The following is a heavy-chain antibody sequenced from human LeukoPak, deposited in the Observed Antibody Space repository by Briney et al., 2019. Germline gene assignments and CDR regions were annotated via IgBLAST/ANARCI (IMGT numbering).Heavy chain of an antibody. V-gene: IGHV3-23*01. CDR1: EFTFSSYA. Sequence: GGSLRLSCVASEFTFSSYAMSWVRQAPGKGLEWVSAISGSGGSTYYADSVKGRFTISRDNSKNTVYLQMNSLRAEDTAVYYCARDPGRRFDYWGQGTLVTVSS. CDR3: ARDPGRRFDY. J-gene: IGHJ4*02. D-gene: IGHD1-26*01. CDR2: ISGSGGST.